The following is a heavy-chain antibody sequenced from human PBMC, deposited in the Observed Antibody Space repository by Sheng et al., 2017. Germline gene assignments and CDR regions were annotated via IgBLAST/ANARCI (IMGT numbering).Heavy chain of an antibody. V-gene: IGHV1-69*13. D-gene: IGHD2-15*01. J-gene: IGHJ5*02. CDR2: IIPIFETA. CDR3: ARGGSRCSGASCYPWFDP. CDR1: GGTFSNYV. Sequence: QVQLVQSGAEVKKPGSSVKVSCKASGGTFSNYVISWVRQAPGQGLQWMGGIIPIFETANYAQKFQGRVTITADESTSTTYMELSSLRSEDTAVYYCARGGSRCSGASCYPWFDPWGQGTLVTVSS.